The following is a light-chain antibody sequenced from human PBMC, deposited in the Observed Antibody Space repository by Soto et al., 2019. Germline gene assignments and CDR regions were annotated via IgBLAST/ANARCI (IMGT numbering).Light chain of an antibody. CDR3: QQVNIYPLT. Sequence: EFVLKQSPGTLSLSPGERATLSCRASQTVRNNYLAWYQQKPGQAPRLLIYDASSRATGIPDRFSGGGSGTDFTLTISRLEPEDFATYYCQQVNIYPLTFGGGTIVDIK. V-gene: IGKV3-20*01. J-gene: IGKJ4*01. CDR2: DAS. CDR1: QTVRNNY.